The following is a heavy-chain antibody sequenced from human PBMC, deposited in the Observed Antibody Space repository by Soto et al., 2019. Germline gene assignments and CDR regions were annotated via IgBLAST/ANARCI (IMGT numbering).Heavy chain of an antibody. Sequence: PSETLSLTCFVSGDSFTSSSYYWVWIRQPPGKGLEWVGSIYYDGRTYYNPSLKSRVTISVDTSKDQFSLKLSSVTAADTAVYYCARDVRITMVRGVMNWFAPWGQGTMVTVSS. CDR2: IYYDGRT. CDR1: GDSFTSSSYY. V-gene: IGHV4-39*07. D-gene: IGHD3-10*01. CDR3: ARDVRITMVRGVMNWFAP. J-gene: IGHJ5*02.